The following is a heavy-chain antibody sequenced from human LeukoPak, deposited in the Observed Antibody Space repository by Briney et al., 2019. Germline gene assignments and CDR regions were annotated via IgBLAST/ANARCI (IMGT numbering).Heavy chain of an antibody. CDR1: GFTFSSYA. V-gene: IGHV3-30*04. J-gene: IGHJ4*02. D-gene: IGHD2-2*01. Sequence: GRSLRLSCVASGFTFSSYAMHWVRQAPGKGLEWVAVISYDGSNKYYADSVKGRFTISRDNSKNTLYLQVNSLRAEDTAVYYCARALQYCSSTSCYAGFDYWGQGTLVTVSS. CDR3: ARALQYCSSTSCYAGFDY. CDR2: ISYDGSNK.